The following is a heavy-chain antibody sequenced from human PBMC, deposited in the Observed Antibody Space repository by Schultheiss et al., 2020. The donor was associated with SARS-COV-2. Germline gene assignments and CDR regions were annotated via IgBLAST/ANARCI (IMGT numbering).Heavy chain of an antibody. J-gene: IGHJ6*02. CDR3: ARDRPQHSYYGMDV. CDR2: IYTSGST. CDR1: GGSISSYY. D-gene: IGHD2-2*01. V-gene: IGHV4-4*07. Sequence: SETLSLTCTVSGGSISSYYWSWIRQPAGKGLEWIGRIYTSGSTNYNPSLKSRVTMSVDTSKNQFSLKLSSVTAADTAVYYCARDRPQHSYYGMDVWGQGTTVTVSS.